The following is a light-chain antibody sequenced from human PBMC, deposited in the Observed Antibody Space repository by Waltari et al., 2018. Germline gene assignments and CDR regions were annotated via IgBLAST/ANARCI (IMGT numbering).Light chain of an antibody. CDR1: SRDIGSYIY. Sequence: QSALTQPAPVSVPPGPSITVSSPGPSRDIGSYIYVPWYQQHPGKAPKRMIYDVSSRPSGVSNRFSGSRSGNTASLTISGLQAEDEADYYCDSKSSSSPHVFGTGTKVTVL. CDR2: DVS. V-gene: IGLV2-14*03. J-gene: IGLJ1*01. CDR3: DSKSSSSPHV.